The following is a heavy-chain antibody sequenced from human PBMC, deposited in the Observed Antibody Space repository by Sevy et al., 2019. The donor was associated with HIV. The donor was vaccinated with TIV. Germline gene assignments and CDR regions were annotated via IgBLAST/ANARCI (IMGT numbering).Heavy chain of an antibody. CDR1: GFSFDDYA. D-gene: IGHD3-10*01. V-gene: IGHV3-7*01. CDR2: INLDGSET. J-gene: IGHJ4*02. Sequence: GGSLRLSCAASGFSFDDYAMHWVRQAPGKGLEWLATINLDGSETFYVDSVKGRFTISRHNPRKSVYLQMTSLSAEDTAVYYCARLFYGSADYWGQGTLVTVSS. CDR3: ARLFYGSADY.